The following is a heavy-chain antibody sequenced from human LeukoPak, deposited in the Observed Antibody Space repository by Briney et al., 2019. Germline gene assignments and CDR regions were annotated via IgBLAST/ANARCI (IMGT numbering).Heavy chain of an antibody. J-gene: IGHJ4*02. Sequence: PGGSLRLSCAASGFTFSNSGMNWVRQAPGKGLEWVSYISSSGSTIYYADSVKGRFTISRDNAKNSLYLQMNSLRAEDTAVYYCARDFCGGSCYEDYWGQGTLVTVSS. CDR2: ISSSGSTI. V-gene: IGHV3-48*04. D-gene: IGHD2-15*01. CDR3: ARDFCGGSCYEDY. CDR1: GFTFSNSG.